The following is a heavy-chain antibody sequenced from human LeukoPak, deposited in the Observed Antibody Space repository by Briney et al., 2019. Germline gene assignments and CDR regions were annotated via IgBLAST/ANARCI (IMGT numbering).Heavy chain of an antibody. CDR1: AITISSNT. D-gene: IGHD4-23*01. V-gene: IGHV3-23*01. CDR3: ATGPLNSWVDY. J-gene: IGHJ4*02. Sequence: LNLYYAHPAITISSNTMSSIRQPPGKGLQWVSANSGSGGSTYYADSVKGRFTISRDNSKNTLYLQMTSLRAEDTAVYYCATGPLNSWVDYWGQGTLVTVSS. CDR2: NSGSGGST.